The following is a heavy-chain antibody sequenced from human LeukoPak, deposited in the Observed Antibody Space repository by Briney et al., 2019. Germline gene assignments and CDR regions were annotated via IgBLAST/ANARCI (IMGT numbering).Heavy chain of an antibody. Sequence: SVTVSFKASGGTFSSYAISWVRQAPGQGLEWMGGIIPIFGTANYAQKFQGRVTITADESTSTAYMELSSLRSEDTAVYYCARVVGATTLDYWGQGTLVTVSS. CDR2: IIPIFGTA. J-gene: IGHJ4*02. CDR1: GGTFSSYA. V-gene: IGHV1-69*13. D-gene: IGHD1-26*01. CDR3: ARVVGATTLDY.